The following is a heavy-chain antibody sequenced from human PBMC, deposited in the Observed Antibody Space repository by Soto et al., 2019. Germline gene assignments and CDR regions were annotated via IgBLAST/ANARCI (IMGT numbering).Heavy chain of an antibody. J-gene: IGHJ6*02. CDR1: GDSFGSTNW. D-gene: IGHD3-3*01. Sequence: QVQLQQSGPGLVKPSGTLSLTYAVSGDSFGSTNWWNWVRKSPGKGLDWIGEIYHIGTTNYNPSLRSRVTISIDKSKIQFSLNRHSVTDADTAVYYCARVRGGSGYGLDVWGPGTKVTVSS. CDR3: ARVRGGSGYGLDV. V-gene: IGHV4-4*02. CDR2: IYHIGTT.